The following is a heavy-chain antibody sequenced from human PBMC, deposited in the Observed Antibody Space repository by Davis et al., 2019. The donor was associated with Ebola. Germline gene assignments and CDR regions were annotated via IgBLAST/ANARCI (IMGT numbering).Heavy chain of an antibody. V-gene: IGHV4-31*03. Sequence: PSETLSLTCTVSGGSTSSGRYYRSWIRQHPGKGLEWIGYIYYSGSTCYNPSLKSRVTISVDTSKNQFSLKLSSVTAADTAVYYCARDDPYYYDSSGYYPIGAFDIWGQGTMVTVSS. CDR2: IYYSGST. CDR3: ARDDPYYYDSSGYYPIGAFDI. CDR1: GGSTSSGRYY. D-gene: IGHD3-22*01. J-gene: IGHJ3*02.